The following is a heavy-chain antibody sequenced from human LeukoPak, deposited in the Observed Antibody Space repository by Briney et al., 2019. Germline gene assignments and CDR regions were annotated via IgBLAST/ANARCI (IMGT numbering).Heavy chain of an antibody. V-gene: IGHV3-74*01. CDR3: ARDLLGWELHYFDY. Sequence: GGSLRLSCAASGFSLSTFWMHWVRQAPGKGLVWVSRIDYDGSTTTYADSVKGRFTISRDNAKNSLYLQMNSLRAEDTAVYYCARDLLGWELHYFDYWGQGTLVTVSS. D-gene: IGHD1-26*01. CDR1: GFSLSTFW. J-gene: IGHJ4*02. CDR2: IDYDGSTT.